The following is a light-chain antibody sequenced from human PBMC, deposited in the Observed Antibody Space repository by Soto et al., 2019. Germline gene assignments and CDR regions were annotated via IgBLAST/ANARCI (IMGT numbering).Light chain of an antibody. CDR2: GAS. J-gene: IGKJ3*01. CDR1: QSLSGY. CDR3: QQSYSIPFP. V-gene: IGKV1-39*01. Sequence: DIQMTQSPSSLSASVGDRVTITCRASQSLSGYLNWYQQKPGKAPRLLIYGASSLQSGVPSRFSGSGSGTDFTLTVSSLQPEDFATYYCQQSYSIPFPFGPGTKVDIK.